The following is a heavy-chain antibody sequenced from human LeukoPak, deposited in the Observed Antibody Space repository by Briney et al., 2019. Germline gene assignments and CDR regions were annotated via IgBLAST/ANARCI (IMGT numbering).Heavy chain of an antibody. CDR1: GGSTNSYY. Sequence: SETLSLTCTVSGGSTNSYYWTWIRQPPGKGLEWIGNIYNSGNTNYNPSLKSRVTISIDTSKNQFSLKVISVTAADTAIYYCARESGSYLWRSWLNPWGQGTLVTVSS. CDR3: ARESGSYLWRSWLNP. D-gene: IGHD3-16*01. CDR2: IYNSGNT. J-gene: IGHJ5*02. V-gene: IGHV4-59*01.